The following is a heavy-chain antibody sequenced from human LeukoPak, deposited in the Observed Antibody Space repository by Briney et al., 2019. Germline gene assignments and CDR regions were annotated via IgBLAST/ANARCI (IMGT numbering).Heavy chain of an antibody. J-gene: IGHJ4*02. CDR3: AALYYYDSSGYYPIDY. D-gene: IGHD3-22*01. Sequence: SVKVSCKASGGTFSSYAISWVRQASGQGLEWMGRIIPILGIANYAQKFQGRVTITADKSTSTAYMELSSLRSEDTAVYYCAALYYYDSSGYYPIDYWGQGTLVTVSS. CDR2: IIPILGIA. CDR1: GGTFSSYA. V-gene: IGHV1-69*04.